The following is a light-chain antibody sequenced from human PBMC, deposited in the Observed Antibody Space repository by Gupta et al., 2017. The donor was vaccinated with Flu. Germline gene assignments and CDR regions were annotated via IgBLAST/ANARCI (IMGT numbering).Light chain of an antibody. V-gene: IGLV1-44*01. J-gene: IGLJ3*02. Sequence: QSVLTQPPSASGTPGQTVTVSCSGSSSNIGSKTVNWYQQFSGTAPRLLIYYNNRRPSGVPDRFSGSTSGSSASLAISWLQSEDEATYFCAAWDDSLTAWVFGGGTQLTVL. CDR2: YNN. CDR3: AAWDDSLTAWV. CDR1: SSNIGSKT.